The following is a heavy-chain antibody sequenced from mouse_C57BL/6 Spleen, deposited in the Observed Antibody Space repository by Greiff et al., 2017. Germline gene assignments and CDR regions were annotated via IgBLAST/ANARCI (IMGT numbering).Heavy chain of an antibody. J-gene: IGHJ4*01. Sequence: QVQLKQSGAELVRPGASVTLSCKASGYTFTDYEMHWVKQTPVHGLEWIGAIVPETGGTAYNQKFKGKAIMTADKSSNTAYMQLRSLTSEDSAVYYCTRNWNEGDARDDWGQGTSVTVPS. CDR3: TRNWNEGDARDD. CDR1: GYTFTDYE. D-gene: IGHD4-1*01. CDR2: IVPETGGT. V-gene: IGHV1-15*01.